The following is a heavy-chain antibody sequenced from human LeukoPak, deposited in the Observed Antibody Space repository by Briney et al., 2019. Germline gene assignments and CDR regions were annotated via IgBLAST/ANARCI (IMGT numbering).Heavy chain of an antibody. Sequence: ASVKVSCKASGYTFTGYYMHWVLHPPGQGLQSMVCINHNSGGKSYGQKFQGRVTMTRDTSISTAYMELSRLRSGDTAVYFCARDFRAAMVSDWFVPWGQGTLVTVSS. CDR3: ARDFRAAMVSDWFVP. CDR2: INHNSGGK. CDR1: GYTFTGYY. V-gene: IGHV1-2*02. J-gene: IGHJ5*02. D-gene: IGHD5-18*01.